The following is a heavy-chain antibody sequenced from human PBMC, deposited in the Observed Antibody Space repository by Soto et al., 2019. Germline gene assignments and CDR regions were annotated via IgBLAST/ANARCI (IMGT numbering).Heavy chain of an antibody. CDR1: GFSLGSTRVA. J-gene: IGHJ4*02. CDR3: AHSVVAGLGYYFDY. D-gene: IGHD6-19*01. V-gene: IGHV2-5*02. CDR2: IYWDDDK. Sequence: QITLKESGPPLEKPTQTLTLTCTFSGFSLGSTRVAVGWCRQPPGQALEWLALIYWDDDKRYSPFQKSRLTITKDTSKNQVVLTMTNMDPVDTATYYCAHSVVAGLGYYFDYWGQGTLVTVSS.